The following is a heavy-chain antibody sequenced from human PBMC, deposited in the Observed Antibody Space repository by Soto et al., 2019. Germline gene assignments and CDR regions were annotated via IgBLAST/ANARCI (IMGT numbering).Heavy chain of an antibody. Sequence: QVQLQESGPGLVKPSQTLSLTCTVSGGSISSGGYYWSWIRQHPGKGLEWIGYIYYSGSTYYNPSLKSRVTISVDTSKNQFSLKLSSVTAADTAVYYCARQPFYGDPETTYYYGMDVWGQGTTVTVSS. V-gene: IGHV4-31*03. D-gene: IGHD4-17*01. CDR2: IYYSGST. CDR3: ARQPFYGDPETTYYYGMDV. J-gene: IGHJ6*02. CDR1: GGSISSGGYY.